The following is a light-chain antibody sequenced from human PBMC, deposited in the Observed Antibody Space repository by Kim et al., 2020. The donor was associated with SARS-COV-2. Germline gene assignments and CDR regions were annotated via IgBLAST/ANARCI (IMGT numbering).Light chain of an antibody. CDR3: QQYGSAPMYT. Sequence: SPGESATLSCRASQSVSSNYLAWYQQKPGQAPSLLIYGASTRATGIPDRFSGSGSGTDFTLTISRLEPEDFAVYYCQQYGSAPMYTLGQGTKLEI. CDR1: QSVSSNY. J-gene: IGKJ2*01. CDR2: GAS. V-gene: IGKV3-20*01.